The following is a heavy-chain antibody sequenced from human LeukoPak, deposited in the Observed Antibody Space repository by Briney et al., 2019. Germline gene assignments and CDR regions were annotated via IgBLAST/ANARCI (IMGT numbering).Heavy chain of an antibody. CDR2: IFYSGST. V-gene: IGHV4-39*01. J-gene: IGHJ4*02. CDR1: GASISSSSCY. CDR3: ARLGLPEDYFDY. D-gene: IGHD1-14*01. Sequence: SETLSLTCTVSGASISSSSCYWGWIRQPPGKGLEWIGNIFYSGSTYSNPSLRSRVTISVDTSKNQFSLNLSSVTAADTAVYYCARLGLPEDYFDYWGQGTLVTVSS.